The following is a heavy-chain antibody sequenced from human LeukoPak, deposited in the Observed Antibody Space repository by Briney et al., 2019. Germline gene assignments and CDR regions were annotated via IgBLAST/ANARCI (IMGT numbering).Heavy chain of an antibody. Sequence: RASVKVSCKASGYTFTSYYMHWVRQAPGQGLEWMGIINPSGGSTSYAQKFQGRVTMTRDMSTSTVYMELSSLRSEDTAVYYCARAVDGEVTGYYYYMDVWGKGTTVTVSS. CDR3: ARAVDGEVTGYYYYMDV. CDR1: GYTFTSYY. D-gene: IGHD3-10*01. V-gene: IGHV1-46*01. CDR2: INPSGGST. J-gene: IGHJ6*03.